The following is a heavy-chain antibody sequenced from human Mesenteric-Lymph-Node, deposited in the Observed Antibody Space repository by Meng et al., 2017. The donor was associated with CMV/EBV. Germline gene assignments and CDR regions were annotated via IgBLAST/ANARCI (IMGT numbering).Heavy chain of an antibody. Sequence: GESLKISCKGSGYSFANYWIGWVRQMPGKGLECMGIIDPGDSDIRYSLSFQGQVTISADKSISTAYLQWSSLKASDTAMYYCARRGGIFGFSLSMDVWGQGTTVTVSS. CDR2: IDPGDSDI. CDR1: GYSFANYW. D-gene: IGHD3-3*01. CDR3: ARRGGIFGFSLSMDV. V-gene: IGHV5-51*01. J-gene: IGHJ6*02.